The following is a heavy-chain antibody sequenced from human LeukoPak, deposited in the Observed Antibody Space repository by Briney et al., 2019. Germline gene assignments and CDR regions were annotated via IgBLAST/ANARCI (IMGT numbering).Heavy chain of an antibody. CDR3: ARGQRIAARPMAY. J-gene: IGHJ4*02. CDR1: GGSFSGYY. Sequence: SETLSLTCAVYGGSFSGYYWSWIRQPPGKGLEWIGEINRSGSTNYNPSLKSRVTISVDTSKNQFSLKLSSVTAADTAVYYCARGQRIAARPMAYWGQGTLVTVSS. D-gene: IGHD6-6*01. V-gene: IGHV4-34*01. CDR2: INRSGST.